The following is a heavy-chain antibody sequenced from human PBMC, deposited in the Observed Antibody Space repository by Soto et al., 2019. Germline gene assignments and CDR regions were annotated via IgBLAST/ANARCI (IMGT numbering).Heavy chain of an antibody. D-gene: IGHD3-3*01. V-gene: IGHV1-2*02. J-gene: IGHJ3*02. Sequence: QLHLVQSGAVVKKPGASVTVSCSASGYPVTAYYMHWVRQAPGRGLEWMGGFNPATGAAKYTQTFQGRVTMTRDTSTSTVFMELSGLTSEDTAVFYGARGGGVGVAGSAAFDMWGQGTLVTVSS. CDR1: GYPVTAYY. CDR2: FNPATGAA. CDR3: ARGGGVGVAGSAAFDM.